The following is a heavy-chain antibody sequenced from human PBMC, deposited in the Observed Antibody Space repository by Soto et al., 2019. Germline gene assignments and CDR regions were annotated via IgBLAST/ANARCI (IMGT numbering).Heavy chain of an antibody. J-gene: IGHJ3*02. CDR2: IYYSGST. V-gene: IGHV4-59*08. CDR1: GVSISSYY. CDR3: ARRYGSFFDI. Sequence: SETLSLTCTVSGVSISSYYWSWIRPPPGKGLEWIGYIYYSGSTNYNPSLKSRVTISVDTSKNQFSLKLSSVTAADTAVYYCARRYGSFFDIWGQGTMVTVSS. D-gene: IGHD3-10*01.